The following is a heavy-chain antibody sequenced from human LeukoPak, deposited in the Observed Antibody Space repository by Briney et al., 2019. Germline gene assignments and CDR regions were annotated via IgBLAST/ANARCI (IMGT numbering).Heavy chain of an antibody. V-gene: IGHV3-23*01. Sequence: GGSLRLSCAASGFTFSRNAMIWVRQAPGKGLEWVSAISGSGGSTYYADSVKGRFTISRDNSKNTLYLQMNSLRAEDTAVYYCARDLGYCTNGVCHTRFDYWGQGTLVAVSS. CDR1: GFTFSRNA. CDR2: ISGSGGST. J-gene: IGHJ4*02. CDR3: ARDLGYCTNGVCHTRFDY. D-gene: IGHD2-8*01.